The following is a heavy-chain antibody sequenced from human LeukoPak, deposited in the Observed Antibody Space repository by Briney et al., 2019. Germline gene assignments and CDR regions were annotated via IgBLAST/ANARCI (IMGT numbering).Heavy chain of an antibody. V-gene: IGHV3-33*01. CDR3: ARDRRFGELSLDF. CDR1: GFTFSSYG. J-gene: IGHJ4*02. Sequence: PGGSLRLSCAASGFTFSSYGMHWVRQAPAKGLEGVAVIWYDGSNKYYADSVKGRFTISRDNSKNTLYLQMNSLRAEDTAVYYCARDRRFGELSLDFWGQGTLVTVSS. CDR2: IWYDGSNK. D-gene: IGHD3-10*01.